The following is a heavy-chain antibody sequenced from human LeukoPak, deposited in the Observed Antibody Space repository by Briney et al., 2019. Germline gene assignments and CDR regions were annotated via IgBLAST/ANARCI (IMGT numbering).Heavy chain of an antibody. J-gene: IGHJ6*02. CDR3: AREAYSSGYTYYYYGMDV. Sequence: ASVKVSCKASGYTFTSYGISWVRQAPGQGLEWMGWISAYNGNTNYAQKLQGRVTMTTDTSTSTAYMELRSLRSDDTAVYYCAREAYSSGYTYYYYGMDVWGQGTTVTVSS. V-gene: IGHV1-18*01. CDR2: ISAYNGNT. CDR1: GYTFTSYG. D-gene: IGHD3-22*01.